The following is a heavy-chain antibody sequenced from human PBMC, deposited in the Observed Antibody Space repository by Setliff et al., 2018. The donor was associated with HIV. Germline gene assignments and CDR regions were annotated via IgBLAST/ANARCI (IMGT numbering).Heavy chain of an antibody. J-gene: IGHJ4*02. Sequence: GGSLRLSCAASGFTFSSYTMSWVRQAPGKGLEWVSGIYDSGDRTYYADSVKGRFTISRDNAKSSLYLQMNSLRAEDTAVYYCTRTSRAAYWGRGTLVTVSS. CDR1: GFTFSSYT. CDR2: IYDSGDRT. CDR3: TRTSRAAY. D-gene: IGHD6-25*01. V-gene: IGHV3-23*01.